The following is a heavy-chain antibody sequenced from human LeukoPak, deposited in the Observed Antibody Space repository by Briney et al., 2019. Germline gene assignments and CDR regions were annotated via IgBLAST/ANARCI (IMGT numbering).Heavy chain of an antibody. D-gene: IGHD1-26*01. V-gene: IGHV3-30*18. J-gene: IGHJ4*02. CDR2: ISYDGSNK. Sequence: PGGSLRLSCAASGFTFSSYGMHWVRQAPGKGLEWVAVISYDGSNKYYADSVKGRFTISRDNSKNTLYLQMNSLRAEDTAVYYCAKDQIDWEWELLIGSFDYWGQGTLVTVSS. CDR3: AKDQIDWEWELLIGSFDY. CDR1: GFTFSSYG.